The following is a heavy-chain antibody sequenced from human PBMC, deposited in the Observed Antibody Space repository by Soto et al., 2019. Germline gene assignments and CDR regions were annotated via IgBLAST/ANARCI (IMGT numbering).Heavy chain of an antibody. J-gene: IGHJ5*02. CDR1: GYTFSSYA. CDR3: ARDGAPQQLVPGYNWFDP. D-gene: IGHD6-6*01. CDR2: IIPIFGTA. V-gene: IGHV1-69*13. Sequence: SVKVSCKASGYTFSSYAISWVRQAPGQGLEWMGGIIPIFGTANYAQKFQGRVTITADESTSTAYMELSSLRSEDTAVYYCARDGAPQQLVPGYNWFDPWGQGTLVTVSS.